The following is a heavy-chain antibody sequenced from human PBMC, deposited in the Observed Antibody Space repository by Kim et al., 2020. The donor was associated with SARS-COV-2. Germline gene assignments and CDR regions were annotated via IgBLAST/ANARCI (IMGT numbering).Heavy chain of an antibody. J-gene: IGHJ4*02. Sequence: GGSLRLSCAASGFTFSSYAMHWVRQAPGKGLEWVAVISYDGSNKYYADSVKGRFTISRDNSKTTLYLQMNILRAEDTAVYYCAKARFAAAGYLYWGQGTLVTVSS. CDR3: AKARFAAAGYLY. CDR2: ISYDGSNK. V-gene: IGHV3-30*04. D-gene: IGHD6-13*01. CDR1: GFTFSSYA.